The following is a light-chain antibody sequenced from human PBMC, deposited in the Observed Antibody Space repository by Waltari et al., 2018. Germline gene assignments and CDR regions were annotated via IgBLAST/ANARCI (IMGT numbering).Light chain of an antibody. CDR2: DVS. CDR3: SSYTSSSTWV. J-gene: IGLJ3*02. CDR1: TSDVGGYNH. Sequence: QSALTQPASVSGSPGKSITISCHGTTSDVGGYNHVSWYQQHPGKAPKLMIYDVSNRPSGVSNRFSGSKSGNTASVTISGLQAEDEADYYCSSYTSSSTWVFGGGTKLTVL. V-gene: IGLV2-14*03.